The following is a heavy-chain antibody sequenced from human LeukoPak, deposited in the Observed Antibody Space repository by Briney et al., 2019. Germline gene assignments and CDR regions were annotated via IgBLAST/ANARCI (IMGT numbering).Heavy chain of an antibody. CDR2: ISAYNGNT. Sequence: ASVKVSCKASGYTFTSYGISWVRQAPGQGLEWMGWISAYNGNTNYAQKLQGRVTMTTDTSTSTAYMELRSLRSDDTAVYYCARTGGWFGGRIDYYYGMDVWGQGTTVTVSS. CDR1: GYTFTSYG. D-gene: IGHD3-10*01. CDR3: ARTGGWFGGRIDYYYGMDV. V-gene: IGHV1-18*01. J-gene: IGHJ6*02.